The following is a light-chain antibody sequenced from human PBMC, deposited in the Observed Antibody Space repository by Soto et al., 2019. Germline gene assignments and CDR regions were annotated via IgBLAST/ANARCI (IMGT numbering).Light chain of an antibody. J-gene: IGKJ1*01. V-gene: IGKV1-27*01. CDR3: QKYDTVPWT. Sequence: DIHMTQSPSSLSASVGDRVTMTCRASQGIRKDLAWYQQKPGKVPKLLIYGASILQSGVPSRFSGSGSGTYFTLTIRSLQPEDAATYYCQKYDTVPWTFGQGTKVDIK. CDR1: QGIRKD. CDR2: GAS.